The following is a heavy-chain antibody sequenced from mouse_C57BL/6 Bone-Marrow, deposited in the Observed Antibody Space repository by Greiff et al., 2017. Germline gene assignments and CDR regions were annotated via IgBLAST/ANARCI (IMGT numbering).Heavy chain of an antibody. V-gene: IGHV5-6*01. CDR2: ISSGGSYT. Sequence: EVQGVESGGDLVKPGGSLKLSCAASGFPFSSYGMSWVRQTPDKRLEWVATISSGGSYTYYPDSVKGRFTISRDNAKNTLYLQMSSLKYEDTAMYYCARPYSTAYWGQGTLVTVSA. D-gene: IGHD2-5*01. J-gene: IGHJ3*01. CDR3: ARPYSTAY. CDR1: GFPFSSYG.